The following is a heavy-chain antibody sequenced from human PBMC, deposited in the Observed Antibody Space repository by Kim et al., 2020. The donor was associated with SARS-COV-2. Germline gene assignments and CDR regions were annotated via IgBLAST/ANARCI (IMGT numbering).Heavy chain of an antibody. D-gene: IGHD6-19*01. V-gene: IGHV3-23*01. J-gene: IGHJ5*02. Sequence: YYADSVKGRFTISRDNSKNTLYLQMNSLRAEDTAVYYCAKDDNGWYGEVSWGQGTLVTVSS. CDR3: AKDDNGWYGEVS.